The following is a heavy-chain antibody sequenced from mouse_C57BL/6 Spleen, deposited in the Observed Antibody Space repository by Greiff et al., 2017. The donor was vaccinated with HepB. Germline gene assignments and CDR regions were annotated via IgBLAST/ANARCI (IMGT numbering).Heavy chain of an antibody. J-gene: IGHJ2*01. Sequence: EVQLQESGGGLVKPGGSLKLSCAASGFTFSSYAMSWVRQTPEKRLEWVATISDGGSYTYYPDNVKGRFTISRDNAKNNLYLQMSHLKSEDTAMYYCARDNWALYYFDYWGQGTTLTVSS. CDR2: ISDGGSYT. D-gene: IGHD4-1*01. V-gene: IGHV5-4*01. CDR1: GFTFSSYA. CDR3: ARDNWALYYFDY.